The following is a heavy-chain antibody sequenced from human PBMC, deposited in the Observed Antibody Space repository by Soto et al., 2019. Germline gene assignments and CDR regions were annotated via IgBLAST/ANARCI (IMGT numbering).Heavy chain of an antibody. D-gene: IGHD6-6*01. Sequence: GGSLKISCAASGFTVSSNYMSWVRQAPGKGLEWVSVIYSGGSTYYADSVKGRFTISRDNSKNTLYLQMNSLRAEDTAVYYCARVPSGSGSSYYMDVWGKGTTVTVSS. J-gene: IGHJ6*03. CDR2: IYSGGST. CDR3: ARVPSGSGSSYYMDV. CDR1: GFTVSSNY. V-gene: IGHV3-53*01.